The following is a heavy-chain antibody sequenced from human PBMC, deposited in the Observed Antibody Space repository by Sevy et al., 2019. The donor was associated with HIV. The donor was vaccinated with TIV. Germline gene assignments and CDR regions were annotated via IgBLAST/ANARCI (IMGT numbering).Heavy chain of an antibody. Sequence: SETLSLTCTVSGGSINNYYWSWIRQPPGKGLQWIGYIYYSGSTNYNPSLKSRVTMSVDTSKNQFSLKLSSVTAADTAVYYCARGRLLWFGEVPWFDPWGQGTLVTVSS. V-gene: IGHV4-59*12. D-gene: IGHD3-10*01. CDR3: ARGRLLWFGEVPWFDP. CDR1: GGSINNYY. J-gene: IGHJ5*02. CDR2: IYYSGST.